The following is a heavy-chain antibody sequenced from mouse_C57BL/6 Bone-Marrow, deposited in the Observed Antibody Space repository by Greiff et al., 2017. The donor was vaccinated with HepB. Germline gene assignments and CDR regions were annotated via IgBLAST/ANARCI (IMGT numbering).Heavy chain of an antibody. D-gene: IGHD2-5*01. J-gene: IGHJ1*03. Sequence: VQVVESGGGLVKPGGSLKLSCAASGFTFSSYAMSWVRQTPEKRLEWVATISDGGSYTYYPDNVKGRFTISRDNAKNNLYLQMSHLKSEDTAMYYCARYTIVTTHWYFDVWGTGTTVTVSS. CDR2: ISDGGSYT. CDR1: GFTFSSYA. V-gene: IGHV5-4*01. CDR3: ARYTIVTTHWYFDV.